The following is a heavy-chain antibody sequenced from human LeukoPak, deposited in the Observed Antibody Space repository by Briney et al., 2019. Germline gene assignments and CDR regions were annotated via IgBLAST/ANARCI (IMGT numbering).Heavy chain of an antibody. J-gene: IGHJ6*03. D-gene: IGHD3-9*01. CDR3: ASGWFDWLSDYYYYMDV. V-gene: IGHV3-66*01. Sequence: PGGSLRLSCAASGFTVSSNYMSWVRQAPGKGLEWVSVIYSGGSTYYADSVKGRFTISRDNSKNTLYLQMNSLRAEDTAVYYCASGWFDWLSDYYYYMDVWGKGTTVTISS. CDR2: IYSGGST. CDR1: GFTVSSNY.